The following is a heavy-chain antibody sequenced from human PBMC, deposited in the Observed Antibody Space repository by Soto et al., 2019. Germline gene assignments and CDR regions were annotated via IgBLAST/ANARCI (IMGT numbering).Heavy chain of an antibody. V-gene: IGHV3-33*01. CDR3: ARDRRRLHLGELSYYFDY. Sequence: PGGSLRLSCAASGFTFSSYGMHWVRQAPGKGLEWVAVIWYDGSNKYYADSVKGRFTISRDNSKNTLYLQMNSLRAEDTAVYYCARDRRRLHLGELSYYFDYWGQGTLVTVSS. CDR2: IWYDGSNK. CDR1: GFTFSSYG. J-gene: IGHJ4*02. D-gene: IGHD3-16*02.